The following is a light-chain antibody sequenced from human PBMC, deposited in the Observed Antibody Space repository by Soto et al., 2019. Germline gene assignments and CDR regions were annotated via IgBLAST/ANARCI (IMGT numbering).Light chain of an antibody. V-gene: IGKV3-20*01. CDR1: QSVSSSY. CDR3: QQCGSSPS. Sequence: EIVLTQSPGTLSLSPGERATLSCRASQSVSSSYLAWYQQKPGQAPRLLIYDTSSRATGIPDRFSGSGSGTDLTLAISTPEPEDFAVYYCQQCGSSPSFGQGTKVELK. CDR2: DTS. J-gene: IGKJ1*01.